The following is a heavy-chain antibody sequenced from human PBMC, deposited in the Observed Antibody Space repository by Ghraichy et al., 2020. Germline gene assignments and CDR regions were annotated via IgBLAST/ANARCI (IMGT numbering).Heavy chain of an antibody. V-gene: IGHV3-48*01. CDR2: IGTSSGTI. D-gene: IGHD1-1*01. J-gene: IGHJ4*01. CDR1: GFSFRSYT. Sequence: GESLNISCAASGFSFRSYTMNWVRQAPGKGLEWFSYIGTSSGTIYYADSVKGRFTISRDNAKNSLYLQMSSLRAEDTAVYYCARDHNYAFDYWGHGTLVTVSS. CDR3: ARDHNYAFDY.